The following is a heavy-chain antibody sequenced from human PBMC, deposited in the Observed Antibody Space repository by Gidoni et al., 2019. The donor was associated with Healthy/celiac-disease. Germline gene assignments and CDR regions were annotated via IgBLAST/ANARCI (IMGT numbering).Heavy chain of an antibody. CDR2: ISSSSSYT. V-gene: IGHV3-11*05. D-gene: IGHD6-13*01. Sequence: QVQLVESGGGLVKPGGSLSLSCAASGFTFSEYYMSWIRQAPGKGLEWFSYISSSSSYTNYADSVKGRFTISRDNAKNSLYLKMNSLRAEDTAVYDCARDGRGPQQRAHDAFDIWGQGTMVTVSS. CDR1: GFTFSEYY. J-gene: IGHJ3*02. CDR3: ARDGRGPQQRAHDAFDI.